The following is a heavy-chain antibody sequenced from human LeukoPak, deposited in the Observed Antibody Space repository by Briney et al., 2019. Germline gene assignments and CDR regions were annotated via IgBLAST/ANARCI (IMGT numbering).Heavy chain of an antibody. J-gene: IGHJ5*02. CDR1: GFTFSSYG. CDR3: AKDSLDSSGYLQSDL. V-gene: IGHV3-30*02. Sequence: GGSLRLSCAASGFTFSSYGMHWVRQAPGKGLEWVAFIRYDGSNEYYADSVKGRFTISRDNSKNTLYLQMNSLRAEDTAVYYCAKDSLDSSGYLQSDLWGQGTLVTVSS. CDR2: IRYDGSNE. D-gene: IGHD3-22*01.